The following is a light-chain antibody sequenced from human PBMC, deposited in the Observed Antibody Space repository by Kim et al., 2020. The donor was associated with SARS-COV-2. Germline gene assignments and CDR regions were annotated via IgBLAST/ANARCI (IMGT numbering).Light chain of an antibody. V-gene: IGLV1-47*01. Sequence: QRVTISCSWSRSNIGSNYVYWYQQLPGAAPKLLIYENYQRPSGVPDRFSGSKSGTSASLAISGLRSEDEADYYCAAWDDSLSVHYVFGTGTKVTVL. J-gene: IGLJ1*01. CDR2: ENY. CDR1: RSNIGSNY. CDR3: AAWDDSLSVHYV.